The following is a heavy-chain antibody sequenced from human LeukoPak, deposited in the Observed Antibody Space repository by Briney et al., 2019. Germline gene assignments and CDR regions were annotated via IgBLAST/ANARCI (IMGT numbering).Heavy chain of an antibody. V-gene: IGHV3-7*03. D-gene: IGHD5-12*01. Sequence: GGSLRLSCAASGFTFSTYWMSWVRQAPGKGLEWVANINQDGGEKYYVDSVKGRFTISRDNAKNSLYLQMNSLRAEDTAVYYCAREYSGYDFYADYWGQGTLVTVSS. CDR3: AREYSGYDFYADY. J-gene: IGHJ4*02. CDR1: GFTFSTYW. CDR2: INQDGGEK.